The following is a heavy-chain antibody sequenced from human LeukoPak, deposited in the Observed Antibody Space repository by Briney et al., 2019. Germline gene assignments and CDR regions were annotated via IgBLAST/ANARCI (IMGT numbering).Heavy chain of an antibody. J-gene: IGHJ4*02. D-gene: IGHD2-15*01. CDR3: ARDTYCSGGSCYSDY. V-gene: IGHV4-4*07. CDR1: GGSISSYY. CDR2: IYTSGST. Sequence: PSETLSLTCTVSGGSISSYYWSWIRQPAGKGLEWIGRIYTSGSTNYNPSLKSRVTMSVDTSKNQFSLKLSSVTAADTAVYYCARDTYCSGGSCYSDYWGQGTLVTVSS.